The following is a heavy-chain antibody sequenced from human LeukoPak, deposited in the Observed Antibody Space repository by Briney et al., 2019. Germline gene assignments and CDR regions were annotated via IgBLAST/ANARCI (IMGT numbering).Heavy chain of an antibody. CDR3: AKAGAAVQQGYYYYMDV. Sequence: GGSLRLSCAASGFTFSSYAMHWVRQAPGKGLEWVAVISYDGSNKYYADSVNGRFTISRDNSKNTLYLQMNSLRAEDTAVYYCAKAGAAVQQGYYYYMDVWGKGTTVTVSS. CDR2: ISYDGSNK. D-gene: IGHD6-25*01. J-gene: IGHJ6*03. V-gene: IGHV3-30-3*01. CDR1: GFTFSSYA.